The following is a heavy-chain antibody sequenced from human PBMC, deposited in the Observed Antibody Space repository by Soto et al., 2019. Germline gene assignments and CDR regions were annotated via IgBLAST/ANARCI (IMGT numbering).Heavy chain of an antibody. V-gene: IGHV4-30-4*01. Sequence: ASETLSLTCTVSGGSISSGDYYWSWIRQVPGKGLEWIGYIYYSGSSYHNPSLKSRVIISVDTSKNQFSLKLSSVTAADTAVYYCARGSGWFDPWGQGTLVTVSS. J-gene: IGHJ5*02. CDR1: GGSISSGDYY. CDR2: IYYSGSS. CDR3: ARGSGWFDP.